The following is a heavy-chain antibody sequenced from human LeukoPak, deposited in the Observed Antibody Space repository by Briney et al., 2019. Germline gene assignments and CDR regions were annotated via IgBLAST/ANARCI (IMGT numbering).Heavy chain of an antibody. V-gene: IGHV4-34*01. J-gene: IGHJ6*02. CDR2: INHSGST. Sequence: SGTLSLTCAVYGGSFSGYYWSWIRQHPGKGLEWIGEINHSGSTNYNPSLKSRVTISVDTSKNQFSLKLSSVTAADTAVYYCARRVPAAVTPCGMDVWGQGTTVTVSS. CDR1: GGSFSGYY. CDR3: ARRVPAAVTPCGMDV. D-gene: IGHD2-2*01.